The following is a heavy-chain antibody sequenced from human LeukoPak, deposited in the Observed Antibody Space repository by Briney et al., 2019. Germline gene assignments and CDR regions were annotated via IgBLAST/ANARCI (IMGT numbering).Heavy chain of an antibody. CDR1: GFTFSNYA. CDR3: AKGYSSSLYYYYYMDV. J-gene: IGHJ6*03. Sequence: PGGSLRLSCAASGFTFSNYAMSWVRQAPGKGLEWVSAISGSGGSTYYADSVKGRFTISRDNSKNTLYLQMNSLRAEDTAVYYCAKGYSSSLYYYYYMDVWGKGTTVTVSS. D-gene: IGHD6-6*01. V-gene: IGHV3-23*01. CDR2: ISGSGGST.